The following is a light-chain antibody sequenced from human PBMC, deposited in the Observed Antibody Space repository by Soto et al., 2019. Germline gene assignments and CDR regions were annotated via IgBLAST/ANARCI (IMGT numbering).Light chain of an antibody. J-gene: IGLJ2*01. Sequence: SAPTQPPSASGSPGQSVTFSCTGTSSYVGGYNYVSWYQQYPGTAPKLMIYEVYKRHSGVPDRFSGSKSGNTASLTVSGLQPEDEADYYCSAYAGSSTWVFGGGTKLTVL. CDR3: SAYAGSSTWV. V-gene: IGLV2-8*01. CDR1: SSYVGGYNY. CDR2: EVY.